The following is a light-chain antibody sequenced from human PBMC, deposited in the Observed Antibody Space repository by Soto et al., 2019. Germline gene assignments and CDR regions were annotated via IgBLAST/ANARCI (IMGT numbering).Light chain of an antibody. CDR3: SPSAGMYNLWV. J-gene: IGLJ3*02. Sequence: QSVLTQPPSVSGSPGQSVTISCSGTSRDVGAYKYVSWYQQHPGKAPKVVIYNVNQRPSGVPDRFSGSKSGNTASLTISGIQAEDEAEYHCSPSAGMYNLWVFGGGTKLT. V-gene: IGLV2-11*01. CDR1: SRDVGAYKY. CDR2: NVN.